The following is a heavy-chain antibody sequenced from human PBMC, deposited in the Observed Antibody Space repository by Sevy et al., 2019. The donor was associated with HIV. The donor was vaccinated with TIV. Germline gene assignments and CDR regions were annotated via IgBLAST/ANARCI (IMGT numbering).Heavy chain of an antibody. CDR2: ISWDGGST. Sequence: GGSLRLSCAVSGFTFDDYAMHWVRQAPGKGLEWVSLISWDGGSTYYADSVKGRLTISRDNIKNSLYLQMNSLRAEDTALYYCAKPYRIAVAGDYYYSGMDVWGQGTTVTVSS. CDR3: AKPYRIAVAGDYYYSGMDV. V-gene: IGHV3-43D*03. D-gene: IGHD6-13*01. CDR1: GFTFDDYA. J-gene: IGHJ6*02.